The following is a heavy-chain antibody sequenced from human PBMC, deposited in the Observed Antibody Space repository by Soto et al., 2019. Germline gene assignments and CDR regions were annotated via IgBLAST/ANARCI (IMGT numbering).Heavy chain of an antibody. CDR3: ARASGYYDTSGYYGAFYYYGMDV. Sequence: QVQLVESGGGLVKPGGSLRLSCAASGFTFSDYYMSWIRQAPGKGLEWVSYISGSSSTIYYADSVKGRFTISRDNVKNSLFLQMNSLRDEDTAVYYCARASGYYDTSGYYGAFYYYGMDVWGQGTTVTVSS. D-gene: IGHD3-22*01. CDR1: GFTFSDYY. J-gene: IGHJ6*02. CDR2: ISGSSSTI. V-gene: IGHV3-11*04.